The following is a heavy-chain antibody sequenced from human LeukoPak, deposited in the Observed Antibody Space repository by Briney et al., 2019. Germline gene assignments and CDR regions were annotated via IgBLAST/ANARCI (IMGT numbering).Heavy chain of an antibody. J-gene: IGHJ4*02. Sequence: ASVKVSCKASGYTFTNYYIHWVRQAPGQGLEWMGIINPSGGSTNYAQKFQGRVTVTRATSTSTVYMELSSLRSEDTAVYYCAKPRTGSNYYFDYWGQGTLVTVSS. CDR1: GYTFTNYY. CDR2: INPSGGST. V-gene: IGHV1-46*03. D-gene: IGHD1-26*01. CDR3: AKPRTGSNYYFDY.